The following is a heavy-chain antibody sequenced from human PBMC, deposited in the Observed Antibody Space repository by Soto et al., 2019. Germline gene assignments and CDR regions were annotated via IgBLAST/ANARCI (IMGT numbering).Heavy chain of an antibody. CDR2: MQPSSGRT. CDR3: ARGVTAGVDY. Sequence: QVQLVQSGAEGSEPGASVKVSCKAPGYSFTSLDINWVRQTTGQGLEWMGWMQPSSGRTGYAQKFQGRVTMTRDTSINTAYMELSSLTSDDTAFYYCARGVTAGVDYWGQGTLVTVSS. V-gene: IGHV1-8*01. CDR1: GYSFTSLD. J-gene: IGHJ4*02. D-gene: IGHD1-26*01.